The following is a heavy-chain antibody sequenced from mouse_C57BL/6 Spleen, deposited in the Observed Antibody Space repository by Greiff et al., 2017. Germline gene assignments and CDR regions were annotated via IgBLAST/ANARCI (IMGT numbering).Heavy chain of an antibody. CDR1: GYTFTDYY. J-gene: IGHJ2*01. CDR3: ARGDWDEDFDY. CDR2: IYPGSGNT. V-gene: IGHV1-76*01. Sequence: QVQLKESGAELVRPGASVKLSCKASGYTFTDYYINWVKQRPGQGLEWIARIYPGSGNTYYNEKFEGKATLTAEKSSSTAYMQLSSLTSEDSAVYFCARGDWDEDFDYWGQGTTLTVSS. D-gene: IGHD4-1*01.